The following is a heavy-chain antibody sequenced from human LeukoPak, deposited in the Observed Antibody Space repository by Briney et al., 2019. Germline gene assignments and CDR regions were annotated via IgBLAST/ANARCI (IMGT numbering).Heavy chain of an antibody. V-gene: IGHV4-59*01. CDR1: RGSISSYY. Sequence: SETLSLTCTVFRGSISSYYWGWIRQPPGRGLEWIGYIYYSGSTNYNPSLKSRVTISVDTSKHQFSLKLTPVTAADTAVYYCARALPHRRLMDTTMEQHWFDPWGQGTLVTVSS. CDR2: IYYSGST. D-gene: IGHD5-18*01. CDR3: ARALPHRRLMDTTMEQHWFDP. J-gene: IGHJ5*02.